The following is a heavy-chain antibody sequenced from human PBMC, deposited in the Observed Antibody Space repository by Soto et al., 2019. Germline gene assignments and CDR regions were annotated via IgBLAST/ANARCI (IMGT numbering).Heavy chain of an antibody. D-gene: IGHD6-13*01. V-gene: IGHV1-69*01. CDR3: AFSSWFQGWFDP. CDR1: GGTFSSYA. CDR2: IIPIFGTA. J-gene: IGHJ5*02. Sequence: QVQLVQSGAEVKKPGSSVKVSCKASGGTFSSYAISWVRQAPGQGLEWMGGIIPIFGTANYAQKFQGRVTIKADESTSTDYMEMSILRYEDTAMDYCAFSSWFQGWFDPRGQGTLVTVS.